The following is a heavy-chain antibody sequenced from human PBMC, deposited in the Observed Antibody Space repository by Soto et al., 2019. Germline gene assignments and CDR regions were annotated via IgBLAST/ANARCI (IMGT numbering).Heavy chain of an antibody. D-gene: IGHD2-15*01. CDR1: GGSISSYY. CDR3: ARVIVVVAASGPNWFDP. Sequence: SETLSLTCTVSGGSISSYYWSWIRQPAGKGLEWIGRIYTSGSTNYNPSLKSRVTMSVDTSKNQFSLKLSSVTAADTAVYYCARVIVVVAASGPNWFDPWGQGTMVTVYS. V-gene: IGHV4-4*07. CDR2: IYTSGST. J-gene: IGHJ5*02.